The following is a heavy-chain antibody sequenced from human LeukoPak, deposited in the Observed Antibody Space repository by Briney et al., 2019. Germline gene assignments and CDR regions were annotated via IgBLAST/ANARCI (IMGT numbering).Heavy chain of an antibody. D-gene: IGHD2-2*01. CDR2: IYYSGST. CDR3: ARLYCSSTSCYWGFDY. J-gene: IGHJ4*02. CDR1: GGSISSGDYY. Sequence: SQTLSLTCTVSGGSISSGDYYWSWIRPPPGKGLEWIGYIYYSGSTYYNPSLKRRVTISVATSKNQFSLKLSSVTAADTAVYYCARLYCSSTSCYWGFDYWGQGTLVTVSS. V-gene: IGHV4-30-4*01.